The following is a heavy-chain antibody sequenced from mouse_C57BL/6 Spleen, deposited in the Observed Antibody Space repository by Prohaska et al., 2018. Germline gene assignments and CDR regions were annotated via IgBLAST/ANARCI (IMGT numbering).Heavy chain of an antibody. J-gene: IGHJ4*01. V-gene: IGHV5-6*01. CDR2: ISSGGRYT. D-gene: IGHD4-1*01. CDR3: ARHGAQLTGNDYAMDY. CDR1: GFTFSSYG. Sequence: EVQLVESGGDLVKPGGSLKLSCAASGFTFSSYGMSWVRQTPDKRLEWVATISSGGRYTYYPDSVKGRFTISRDNAKNTLYLQMSSLKSEDTAMYYCARHGAQLTGNDYAMDYWGQGTSVTVSS.